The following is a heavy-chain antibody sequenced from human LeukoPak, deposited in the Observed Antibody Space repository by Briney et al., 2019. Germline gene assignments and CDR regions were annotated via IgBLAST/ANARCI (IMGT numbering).Heavy chain of an antibody. V-gene: IGHV3-7*01. CDR1: SFTFSRYW. CDR2: INEGANAK. Sequence: TGGSLRLSXAASSFTFSRYWMSWVGQAPGKGLEWVANINEGANAKYYVDSVKGRFTISRDNAKNSLYLQMNSLRVEDTAVYYGARVGYNDYDLDYWGQGALVTVSS. CDR3: ARVGYNDYDLDY. J-gene: IGHJ4*02. D-gene: IGHD5-12*01.